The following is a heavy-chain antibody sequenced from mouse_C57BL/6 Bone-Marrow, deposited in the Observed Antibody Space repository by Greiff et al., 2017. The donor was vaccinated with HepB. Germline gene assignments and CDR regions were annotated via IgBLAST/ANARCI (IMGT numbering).Heavy chain of an antibody. D-gene: IGHD1-1*01. Sequence: QVQLQQSGPGLVQPSQSLSITCTVSGFSLTSYGVHWVRQSPGKGLEWLGVIWRGGSTDYNAAFMSRLSITKDNSKSQVFFKMNSLQADDTAIYYCAKNLGEEYYGSIWWYAMDYWGQGTSVTVSS. CDR3: AKNLGEEYYGSIWWYAMDY. J-gene: IGHJ4*01. CDR1: GFSLTSYG. V-gene: IGHV2-5*01. CDR2: IWRGGST.